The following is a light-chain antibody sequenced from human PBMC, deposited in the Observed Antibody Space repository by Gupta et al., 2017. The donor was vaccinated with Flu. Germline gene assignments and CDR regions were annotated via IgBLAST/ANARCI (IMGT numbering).Light chain of an antibody. Sequence: DIQVTQSPSSLSASAGDRITITCQTSRDIAKYLNWYQLNPGKDQKLLIKKTCHSPRGSPARFSGSGSGSDFIFTISILQAEDVAIYFCLQYDTRPPYTFGQGTKVDI. CDR2: KTC. J-gene: IGKJ2*01. CDR3: LQYDTRPPYT. V-gene: IGKV1-33*01. CDR1: RDIAKY.